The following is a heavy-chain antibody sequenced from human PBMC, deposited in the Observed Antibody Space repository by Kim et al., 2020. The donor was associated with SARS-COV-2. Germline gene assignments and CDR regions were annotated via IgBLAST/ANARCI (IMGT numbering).Heavy chain of an antibody. J-gene: IGHJ4*02. Sequence: GGSLRLSCTASGFTFGDYSMSWFRQAPGKGLEWVGFIRSKAYGGTTEYAASVKGRFSISRDDSKSIAYLQIDSLKPDDTAVYYCTKGGSYSIIDYWGQGTLVTVSS. CDR3: TKGGSYSIIDY. D-gene: IGHD3-10*01. CDR2: IRSKAYGGTT. V-gene: IGHV3-49*03. CDR1: GFTFGDYS.